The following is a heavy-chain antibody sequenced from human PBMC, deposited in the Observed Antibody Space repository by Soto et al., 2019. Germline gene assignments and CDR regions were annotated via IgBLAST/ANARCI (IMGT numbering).Heavy chain of an antibody. CDR3: AHSSLAAPYYYGMDV. CDR2: IYWDDDK. CDR1: GFSLSTSGVG. J-gene: IGHJ6*02. Sequence: QITLKESGPTLVKPTQTLTLTCTFSGFSLSTSGVGVGWIRQPPGKALEWLALIYWDDDKRYSPSLKSRLTITSDTSKNQVVLTMTNMDPVDTATYYCAHSSLAAPYYYGMDVWGQGTTVTVSS. V-gene: IGHV2-5*02.